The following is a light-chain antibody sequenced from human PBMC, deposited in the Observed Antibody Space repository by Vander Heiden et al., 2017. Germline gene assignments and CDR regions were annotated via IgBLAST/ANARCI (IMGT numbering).Light chain of an antibody. V-gene: IGKV1-12*01. Sequence: DIQMTQSPSSVSASVGDRVTITCRASQTINTWLAWYQQKPGKAPQLLIYGASTLLTGVPSRFSGSGSGTFFTLTINILQLEDFATYYCQQSCSFPKTFGHGTKVDVK. CDR2: GAS. J-gene: IGKJ3*01. CDR1: QTINTW. CDR3: QQSCSFPKT.